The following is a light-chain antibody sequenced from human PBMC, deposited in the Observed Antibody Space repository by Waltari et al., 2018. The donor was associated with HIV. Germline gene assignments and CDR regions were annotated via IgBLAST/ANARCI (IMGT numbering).Light chain of an antibody. J-gene: IGLJ1*01. CDR2: DVS. Sequence: QSALTQPPSVSGSPGQSVTISCTGTNSDIGRYVSWYQQHTGQAPRLMIFDVSQRPSEISARFSGSKSGTTASLTISGLQTDDEADYFCSSFTISSTLDFGTGTKVTVI. V-gene: IGLV2-14*03. CDR3: SSFTISSTLD. CDR1: NSDIGRY.